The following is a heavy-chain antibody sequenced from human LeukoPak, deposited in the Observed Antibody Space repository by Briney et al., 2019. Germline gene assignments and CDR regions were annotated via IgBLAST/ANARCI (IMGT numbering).Heavy chain of an antibody. J-gene: IGHJ4*02. CDR3: ARTQSQGGTYRYYFGY. V-gene: IGHV4-61*08. CDR2: IYYISNT. CDR1: GASVGSAGYY. Sequence: SETLSLTCTVSGASVGSAGYYWSWIRQPPGGGLEWIGYIYYISNTNYNPSLKSRLTMSVDPSKDQFSLKLNSVTAADTAVYYCARTQSQGGTYRYYFGYWGQGTVVTVSS. D-gene: IGHD1-26*01.